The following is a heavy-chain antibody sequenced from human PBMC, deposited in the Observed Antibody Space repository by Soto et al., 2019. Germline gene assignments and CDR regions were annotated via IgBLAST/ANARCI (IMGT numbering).Heavy chain of an antibody. D-gene: IGHD3-22*01. CDR1: GFTFSSYG. Sequence: GRSLRLSCAASGFTFSSYGMHWVRQAPGKGLEWVAVISYDGSNKYYADSVKGRFTISRDNSKNTLYLQMNSLRAEDTAVYYCAKDQSSGYYWMRGFDYWGQGTLVTVYS. CDR2: ISYDGSNK. J-gene: IGHJ4*02. V-gene: IGHV3-30*18. CDR3: AKDQSSGYYWMRGFDY.